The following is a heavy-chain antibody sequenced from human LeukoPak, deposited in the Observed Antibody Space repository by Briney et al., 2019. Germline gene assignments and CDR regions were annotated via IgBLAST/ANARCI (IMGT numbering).Heavy chain of an antibody. CDR1: GGSISSYY. Sequence: PSETLSLTCTVSGGSISSYYWNWIRQPPGKGLEWIGYIYYSGSTNYNPSLKSRVTISVDTSKNQFSLKLSSVTAADTAVYYCARGGPTVTTYSSWDHWGQGTLVTVSS. CDR3: ARGGPTVTTYSSWDH. J-gene: IGHJ4*02. CDR2: IYYSGST. D-gene: IGHD4-17*01. V-gene: IGHV4-59*01.